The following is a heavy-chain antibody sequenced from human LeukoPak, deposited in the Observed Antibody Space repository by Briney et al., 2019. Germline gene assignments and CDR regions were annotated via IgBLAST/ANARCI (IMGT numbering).Heavy chain of an antibody. CDR1: GYTFTSYG. D-gene: IGHD1-26*01. CDR2: ISVYDGNT. J-gene: IGHJ4*02. Sequence: ASVKVSCKASGYTFTSYGISRVRQAPGQGLEWMGWISVYDGNTNYAQKLQGRVTMTTDTSTSTAYMELRSLRSDDTAVYYCARDDDLVGATDYWGQGTLVTVSS. V-gene: IGHV1-18*01. CDR3: ARDDDLVGATDY.